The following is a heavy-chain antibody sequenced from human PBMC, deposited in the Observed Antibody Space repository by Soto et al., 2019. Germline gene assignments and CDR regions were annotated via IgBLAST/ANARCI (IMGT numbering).Heavy chain of an antibody. CDR1: GYSFSNNW. CDR3: ARHNRYSSTWFEGWFDP. J-gene: IGHJ5*02. Sequence: PGESLKISCKGSGYSFSNNWVGWVRQMPWKGLEWMGIMHPGDSDTRYSPSFQGQVTISADKSINTAYLQWSSLKPSDSAMYYCARHNRYSSTWFEGWFDPWGQGTLVTVSS. CDR2: MHPGDSDT. V-gene: IGHV5-51*01. D-gene: IGHD6-13*01.